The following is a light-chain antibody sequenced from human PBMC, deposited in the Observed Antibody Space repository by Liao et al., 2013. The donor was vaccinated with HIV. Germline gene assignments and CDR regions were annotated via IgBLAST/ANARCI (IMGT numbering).Light chain of an antibody. Sequence: SYVLTQPPSVSVAPGETATITCGGNNIGSKSVNWYRHKPGQAPVMVIFYDRDRPSGIPERFSGSRSGNTATLSISRAEAGDEADYYCQVWDSRNSRWMFGGGTKVTVL. J-gene: IGLJ3*02. CDR3: QVWDSRNSRWM. CDR1: NIGSKS. CDR2: YDR. V-gene: IGLV3-21*04.